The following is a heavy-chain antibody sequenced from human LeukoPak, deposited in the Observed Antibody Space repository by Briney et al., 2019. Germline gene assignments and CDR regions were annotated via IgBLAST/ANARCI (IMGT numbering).Heavy chain of an antibody. D-gene: IGHD3-3*01. CDR3: ARGHRGGYYGRWFDP. V-gene: IGHV1-18*01. Sequence: ASVKVSCKASGYTFTSYGISWVRQAPGQGPEWMGWISAYNGNTNYAQKLQGRVTMTTDTSTSTAYMELRSLRSDDTAVYYCARGHRGGYYGRWFDPWGQGTLVTVSS. J-gene: IGHJ5*02. CDR2: ISAYNGNT. CDR1: GYTFTSYG.